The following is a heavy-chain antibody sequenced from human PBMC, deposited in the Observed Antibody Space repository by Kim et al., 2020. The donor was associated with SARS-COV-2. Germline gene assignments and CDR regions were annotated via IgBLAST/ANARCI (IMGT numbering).Heavy chain of an antibody. Sequence: SYNPSLKGGVTISVATSKNQFSLKLSSVAAADTAIYYRARLLRIYYSMDVWGKGTTVTVSS. V-gene: IGHV4-39*01. J-gene: IGHJ6*03. D-gene: IGHD2-15*01. CDR3: ARLLRIYYSMDV.